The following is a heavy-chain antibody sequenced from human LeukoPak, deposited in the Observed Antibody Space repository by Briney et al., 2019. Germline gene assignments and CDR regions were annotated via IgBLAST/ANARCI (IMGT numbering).Heavy chain of an antibody. CDR3: ARESGYSYGLAGFFDY. Sequence: GGSLRLSCAASGFTVSSNYMSWVRQAPGKGLEWVAVIYSDGRIHSADSVKGRFTISRDDSKNTLSLQMNSLRAEDTAVYYCARESGYSYGLAGFFDYWGQGPLVTVSS. CDR1: GFTVSSNY. CDR2: IYSDGRI. J-gene: IGHJ4*02. V-gene: IGHV3-53*01. D-gene: IGHD5-18*01.